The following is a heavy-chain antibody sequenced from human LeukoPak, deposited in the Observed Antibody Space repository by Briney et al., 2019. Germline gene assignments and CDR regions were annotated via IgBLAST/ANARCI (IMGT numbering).Heavy chain of an antibody. J-gene: IGHJ4*02. CDR2: ISYDGSNK. D-gene: IGHD6-19*01. CDR3: ARDPDSSGWYDY. CDR1: GFTFSSYA. Sequence: GRSLRLSCAASGFTFSSYAMHWVRQAPGKGLEWVAVISYDGSNKYYADSVKGRFTISRDNSKNTLYLQMNSLRAEDTAVYYCARDPDSSGWYDYWGQGTLVTVSS. V-gene: IGHV3-30-3*01.